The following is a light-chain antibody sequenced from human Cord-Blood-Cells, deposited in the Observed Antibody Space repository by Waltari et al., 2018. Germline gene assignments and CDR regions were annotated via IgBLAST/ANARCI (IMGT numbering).Light chain of an antibody. CDR1: QRVSSY. J-gene: IGKJ3*01. CDR2: DAS. Sequence: EMVLTQSPPTLSFSPGERATLSCRASQRVSSYLAGSQPKPGQAPRLRLYDASNTATGIPARFSGRGSWTDFTLNISSLEPEDSAVYYCQQRSSCLFTFRPGTKVYIK. CDR3: QQRSSCLFT. V-gene: IGKV3-11*01.